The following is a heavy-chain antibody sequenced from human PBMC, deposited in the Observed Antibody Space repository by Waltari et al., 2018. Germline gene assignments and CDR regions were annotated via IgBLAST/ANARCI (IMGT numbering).Heavy chain of an antibody. V-gene: IGHV4-4*02. CDR3: ARDRWRGLYLDS. Sequence: QLQLQQSGPGLVKPSESLFLSCAVSGDSVSNNYWWSWVRQPPGQGLEWIGQIHGTGKTNYNPSLESRVTVSMDTSNNQFSLRVTSPTAADTAVYFCARDRWRGLYLDSWGQGTLVTVS. D-gene: IGHD3-3*01. J-gene: IGHJ4*02. CDR1: GDSVSNNYW. CDR2: IHGTGKT.